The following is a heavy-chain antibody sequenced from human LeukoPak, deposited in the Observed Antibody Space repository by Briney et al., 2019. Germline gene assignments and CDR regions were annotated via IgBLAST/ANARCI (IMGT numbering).Heavy chain of an antibody. CDR3: ARDRWPVTRIQYYYYMDV. CDR2: ISAYNGNT. V-gene: IGHV1-18*01. Sequence: ASVKVSCKASGYTFTSYGISWVRQAPGQGLEWMGWISAYNGNTNYAQKLQGRVTMTTDTSTSTAYMELRSLRSEDTAVYYCARDRWPVTRIQYYYYMDVWGKGTTVTVSS. D-gene: IGHD4-17*01. CDR1: GYTFTSYG. J-gene: IGHJ6*03.